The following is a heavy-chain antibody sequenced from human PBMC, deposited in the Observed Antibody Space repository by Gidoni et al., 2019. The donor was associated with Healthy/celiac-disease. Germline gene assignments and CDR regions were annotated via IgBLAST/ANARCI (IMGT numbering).Heavy chain of an antibody. CDR3: ARTRHYYYYGMDV. J-gene: IGHJ6*02. Sequence: QVTLKESGPVLVTPTETLTLTCTVSGISLSNARMGVSWIRQPPGKALEWLAHIFSNDEKSYSTSLKSRLTISKDTSKSQVVLTMTNMDPVDTATYYCARTRHYYYYGMDVWGQGTTVTVSS. CDR1: GISLSNARMG. CDR2: IFSNDEK. V-gene: IGHV2-26*01.